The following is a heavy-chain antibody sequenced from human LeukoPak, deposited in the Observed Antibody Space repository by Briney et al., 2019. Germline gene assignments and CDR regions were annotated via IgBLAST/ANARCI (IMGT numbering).Heavy chain of an antibody. V-gene: IGHV3-48*01. J-gene: IGHJ3*02. Sequence: GGSLRLSCAASGFTFSSYSMNWVRQAPGKGLEWVSYISSSSSTIYYADSVKGRFTISRDNVKNSLYLQMNSLRAEDTAVYYCARSIAGDDAFDIWGQGTMVTVSS. CDR3: ARSIAGDDAFDI. D-gene: IGHD6-6*01. CDR2: ISSSSSTI. CDR1: GFTFSSYS.